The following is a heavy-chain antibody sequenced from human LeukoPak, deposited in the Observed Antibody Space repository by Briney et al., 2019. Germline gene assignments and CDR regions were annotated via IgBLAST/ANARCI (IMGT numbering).Heavy chain of an antibody. Sequence: GGSLRLSCAASGFTFSSFGMHWVRQAPGKGLEWVAVIWYDGSNRYYADSVKGRFTISRDNSKSTLYLQMSSLSAEDTAVYYCAREFPPVVKYRFDYWGQGTLVTVSS. CDR2: IWYDGSNR. V-gene: IGHV3-33*01. CDR1: GFTFSSFG. J-gene: IGHJ4*02. D-gene: IGHD3-22*01. CDR3: AREFPPVVKYRFDY.